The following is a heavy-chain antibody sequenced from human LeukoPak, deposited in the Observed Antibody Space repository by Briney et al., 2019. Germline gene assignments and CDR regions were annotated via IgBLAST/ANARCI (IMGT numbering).Heavy chain of an antibody. V-gene: IGHV4-39*07. CDR2: IYYSGST. Sequence: GSLRLSCAASGFIFNNYWMSWVRQAPGKGLEWIGSIYYSGSTYYNPSLKSRVTISVDTSKNQFSLKLRSVTAADTAVYYCAREDAEQMENSFDIWGQGTMVTVSS. CDR3: AREDAEQMENSFDI. D-gene: IGHD1-1*01. J-gene: IGHJ3*02. CDR1: GFIFNNYW.